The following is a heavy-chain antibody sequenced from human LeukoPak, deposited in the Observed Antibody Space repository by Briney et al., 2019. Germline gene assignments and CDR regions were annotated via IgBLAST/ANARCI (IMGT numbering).Heavy chain of an antibody. CDR2: ILSGGST. Sequence: GGSLRLSCAAPGFTFSSYWMHWVRQTPGKGLECVSVILSGGSTYYADSVKGRFTISTDNSKNTLYLQMNSLRAEDTAVYYCHSIYFDYWGQGTLVTVSS. J-gene: IGHJ4*02. CDR3: HSIYFDY. V-gene: IGHV3-53*01. CDR1: GFTFSSYW.